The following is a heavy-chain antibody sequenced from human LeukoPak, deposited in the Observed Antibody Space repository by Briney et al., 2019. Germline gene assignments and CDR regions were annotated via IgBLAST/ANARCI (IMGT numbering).Heavy chain of an antibody. J-gene: IGHJ4*02. CDR3: AREVMDNLRFDY. D-gene: IGHD1-14*01. Sequence: ASVKVSCKASVYTFTNYYMHWVRQAPGQGLEWMGIINPSGGSTSYAQKFQGRVTMTRDTSTSTVYMELSSLRSEDTAVYYCAREVMDNLRFDYWGQGTLVTVSS. CDR1: VYTFTNYY. V-gene: IGHV1-46*01. CDR2: INPSGGST.